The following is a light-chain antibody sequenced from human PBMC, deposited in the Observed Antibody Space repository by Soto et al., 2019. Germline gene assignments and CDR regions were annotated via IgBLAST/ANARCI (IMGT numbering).Light chain of an antibody. CDR3: QQYDSSPLT. CDR2: GAS. J-gene: IGKJ4*01. Sequence: EIVLTQSPGTLSSSPGERATLSCRASQNVSSCYLAWYQQKPGQAPRLLIYGASSRATVIPDRFSGSGSGTDFTLTISRLEPKAFAVYYYQQYDSSPLTFGGGTKVEIK. CDR1: QNVSSCY. V-gene: IGKV3-20*01.